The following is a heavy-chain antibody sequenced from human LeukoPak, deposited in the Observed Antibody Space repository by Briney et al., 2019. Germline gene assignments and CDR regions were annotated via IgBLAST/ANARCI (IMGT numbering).Heavy chain of an antibody. J-gene: IGHJ4*02. Sequence: SETLSLTCTVSGGSINSRNYYWGWIRQPPGKGPEWIGSFYYTGSTNYNPSLKSRVTISVDTSKNQFSLKLSSVTAADTAVYYCARHEGYSYGYRDYWGQGTLVTVSS. V-gene: IGHV4-39*01. D-gene: IGHD5-18*01. CDR3: ARHEGYSYGYRDY. CDR1: GGSINSRNYY. CDR2: FYYTGST.